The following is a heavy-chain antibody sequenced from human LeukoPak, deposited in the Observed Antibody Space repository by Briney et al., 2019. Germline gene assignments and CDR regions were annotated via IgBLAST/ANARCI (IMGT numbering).Heavy chain of an antibody. CDR2: ISGSGGST. V-gene: IGHV3-23*01. CDR3: GKDPHFGVVIIPHFDY. Sequence: PGGSLRLSCAASGFTFSSYAMSWVRQAPGKGLEWVSAISGSGGSTYYADSVKGRFTISRDNSKNTLYLQMNSLRAEDTAVYYCGKDPHFGVVIIPHFDYWGQGTLVTVSS. D-gene: IGHD3-3*01. J-gene: IGHJ4*02. CDR1: GFTFSSYA.